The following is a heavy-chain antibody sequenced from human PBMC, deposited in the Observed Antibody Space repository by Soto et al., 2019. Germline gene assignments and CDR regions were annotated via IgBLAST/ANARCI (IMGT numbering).Heavy chain of an antibody. CDR1: GYTFTSYA. J-gene: IGHJ6*02. CDR2: IKAGNGNT. Sequence: ASVKVSCKASGYTFTSYAMHWVRQAPGQRLEWMGWIKAGNGNTKYSQKFQGRVNITRDTSASTANIELSSLRSEKTAVNYCARGYDFWGGMDVWGQGTTVTVSS. CDR3: ARGYDFWGGMDV. D-gene: IGHD3-3*01. V-gene: IGHV1-3*01.